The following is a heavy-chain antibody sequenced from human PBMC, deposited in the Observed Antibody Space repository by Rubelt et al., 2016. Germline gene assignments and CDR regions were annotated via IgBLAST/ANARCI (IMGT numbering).Heavy chain of an antibody. Sequence: QVQLQESGPGLVKPSGTLSLTCAVSGASISSSNWWSWVRQPPGKGLEWIGEIYHSGSTTYNPSLKSRVPISVDKAKNQCARKLSSWTAADTAVYHCAREIMMGLQPLDWFDTWGQGTLVTVSS. D-gene: IGHD3-16*01. CDR1: GASISSSNW. J-gene: IGHJ5*02. CDR3: AREIMMGLQPLDWFDT. V-gene: IGHV4-4*02. CDR2: IYHSGST.